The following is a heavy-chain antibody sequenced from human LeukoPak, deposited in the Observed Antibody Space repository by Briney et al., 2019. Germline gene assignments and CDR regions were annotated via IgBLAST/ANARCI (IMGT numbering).Heavy chain of an antibody. Sequence: GGSLRLSCAASGFTFSDYYMSWIRQAPGKGLEYVSAISSNGGSTYYANSVKGRFTISRDNSKNTLYLQMGSLRAEDMAVYYCARWAGAAAFDYWGQGTLVTVSS. V-gene: IGHV3-64*01. D-gene: IGHD6-13*01. CDR2: ISSNGGST. CDR1: GFTFSDYY. J-gene: IGHJ4*02. CDR3: ARWAGAAAFDY.